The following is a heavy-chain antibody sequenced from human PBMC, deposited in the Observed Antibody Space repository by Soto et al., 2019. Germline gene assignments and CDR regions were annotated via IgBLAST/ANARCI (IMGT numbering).Heavy chain of an antibody. J-gene: IGHJ5*02. CDR1: GFTVSSNY. Sequence: GGSLRLSCAASGFTVSSNYMSWVRQAPGKGLEWVSVIYSGGSTYYADSVKGRFTISRDNSKNTLYLQMNSLRAEDTAVYYCARGSGYDFNTHGFDPWGQGTLVTVSS. CDR3: ARGSGYDFNTHGFDP. V-gene: IGHV3-66*01. D-gene: IGHD5-12*01. CDR2: IYSGGST.